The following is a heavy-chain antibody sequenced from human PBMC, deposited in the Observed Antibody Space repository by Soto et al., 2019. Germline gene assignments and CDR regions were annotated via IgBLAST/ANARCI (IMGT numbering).Heavy chain of an antibody. D-gene: IGHD2-8*01. J-gene: IGHJ4*02. Sequence: QVQLVESGGGVVQPGRSLRLSCAASGFTFSSYGMHWVRQAPGKGLEWVAVIWYDGSNKYYADSVKGRFTISRDNSKNTLYLQMNSLRAEDTAVYYCARVVPRDHYFDYWGQGTLVTVSS. CDR2: IWYDGSNK. CDR3: ARVVPRDHYFDY. V-gene: IGHV3-33*01. CDR1: GFTFSSYG.